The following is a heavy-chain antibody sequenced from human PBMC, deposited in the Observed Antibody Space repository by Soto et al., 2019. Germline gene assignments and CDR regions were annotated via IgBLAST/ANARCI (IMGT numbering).Heavy chain of an antibody. CDR1: GDSVSSNSAA. CDR2: TYYRSKWYN. V-gene: IGHV6-1*01. J-gene: IGHJ4*02. D-gene: IGHD3-3*01. CDR3: ARSTYYDFWSGYYHQNFDY. Sequence: SQTLSLTCAISGDSVSSNSAAWNWIRQSPSRGLEWLGRTYYRSKWYNDYAVSVKSRITINPDTSKNQFSLQLNPVTPEDTAVYYCARSTYYDFWSGYYHQNFDYWGQGTLVTVSS.